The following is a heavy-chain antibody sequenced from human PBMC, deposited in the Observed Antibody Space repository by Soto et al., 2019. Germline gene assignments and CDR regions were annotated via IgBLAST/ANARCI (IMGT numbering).Heavy chain of an antibody. CDR3: ARVAMVRGVTGYYYGMDV. D-gene: IGHD3-10*01. CDR2: INPNSGGT. Sequence: ASLKVSCKASGYTFTGYYMHWVRQAPGQGLEWMGWINPNSGGTNYAQKFQGRVTMTRDTSISTAYMELSRLRSDDTAVYYCARVAMVRGVTGYYYGMDVWGQGTTVTVSS. J-gene: IGHJ6*02. CDR1: GYTFTGYY. V-gene: IGHV1-2*02.